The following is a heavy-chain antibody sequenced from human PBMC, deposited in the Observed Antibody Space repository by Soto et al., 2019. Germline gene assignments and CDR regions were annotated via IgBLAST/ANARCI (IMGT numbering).Heavy chain of an antibody. CDR1: GFTFSSYA. CDR2: ISYDGSNK. J-gene: IGHJ5*02. V-gene: IGHV3-30-3*01. CDR3: ARDAPPGDAAGTYWFDP. Sequence: QVQLVESGGGVVQPGRSLRLSCAASGFTFSSYAMHWVRQAPGKGLEWVAVISYDGSNKYYADSVKGRFTISRDNSKNTLYLQMNGLRAEDTAVYYCARDAPPGDAAGTYWFDPWGQGTLVTVSS. D-gene: IGHD6-13*01.